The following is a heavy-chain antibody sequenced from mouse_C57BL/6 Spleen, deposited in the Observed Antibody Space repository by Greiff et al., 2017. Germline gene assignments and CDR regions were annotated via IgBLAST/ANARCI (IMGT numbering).Heavy chain of an antibody. V-gene: IGHV1-69*01. CDR1: GYTFTSYW. CDR2: IDPSDSYT. CDR3: ARRRPYYYGSSYVDYAMDY. J-gene: IGHJ4*01. Sequence: VQLQQSGAELVMPGASVKLSCKASGYTFTSYWMHWVKQRPGQGLEWIGEIDPSDSYTNYNQKFKGKSTLTVDKSSSTAYMQLSSLTSEDSAVYYCARRRPYYYGSSYVDYAMDYWGQGTSVTVSA. D-gene: IGHD1-1*01.